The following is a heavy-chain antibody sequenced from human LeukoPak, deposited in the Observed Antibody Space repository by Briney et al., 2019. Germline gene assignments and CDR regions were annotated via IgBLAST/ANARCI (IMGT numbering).Heavy chain of an antibody. J-gene: IGHJ5*02. CDR1: GGSISSSSYY. D-gene: IGHD3-3*01. CDR2: IYYSGST. V-gene: IGHV4-39*01. Sequence: SETLSLTCTVSGGSISSSSYYWGWIRQPPGKGLEWIGSIYYSGSTYYNPSLKSRVTISVDTSKNQFSLKLSSVTAADTAVYYCARAVFGVVSSFDPWGQGTLVTVSS. CDR3: ARAVFGVVSSFDP.